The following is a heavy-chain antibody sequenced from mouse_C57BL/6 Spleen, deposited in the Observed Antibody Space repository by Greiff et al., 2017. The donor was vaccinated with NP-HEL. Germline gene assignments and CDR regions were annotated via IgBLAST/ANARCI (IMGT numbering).Heavy chain of an antibody. CDR1: GYTFTSYT. CDR3: ARGETTVVATDAMDY. V-gene: IGHV1-4*01. Sequence: VQLQQSGAELARPGASVTMSCKASGYTFTSYTMHWVKQRPGQGLEWIGYINPSGGYTKYNQKFKDKATLTADKSSSTAYMQLSSLTSEDSAVYYCARGETTVVATDAMDYWGQGTSVTVSS. D-gene: IGHD1-1*01. CDR2: INPSGGYT. J-gene: IGHJ4*01.